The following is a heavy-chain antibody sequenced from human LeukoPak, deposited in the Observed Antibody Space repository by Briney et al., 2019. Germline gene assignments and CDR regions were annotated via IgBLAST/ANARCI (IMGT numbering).Heavy chain of an antibody. J-gene: IGHJ5*02. CDR2: INHSGST. CDR3: ARWGYGSGDSRGFDP. CDR1: GGSFSGYY. V-gene: IGHV4-34*01. Sequence: SETLSLTCAVYGGSFSGYYWSWIRQPPGKGLEWIGEINHSGSTNYNPSLKSRVTISVDTSKNQFSLKLRSVAAADTAVYYCARWGYGSGDSRGFDPWGQGIRVTVSS. D-gene: IGHD3-10*01.